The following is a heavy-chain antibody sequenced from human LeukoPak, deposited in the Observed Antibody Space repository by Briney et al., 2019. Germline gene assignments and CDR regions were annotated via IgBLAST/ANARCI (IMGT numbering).Heavy chain of an antibody. CDR1: GFTFSSYE. CDR2: ISTSSSYI. Sequence: PGGSLRLSCAASGFTFSSYEMNWVRQAPGKGLEWVSSISTSSSYIYYADSVKGRFTISRDNAKNSLYLQMNSLRVEDTAVYYCARDRYGVAAEGNWFDPWGQGTLVTVAS. D-gene: IGHD6-13*01. CDR3: ARDRYGVAAEGNWFDP. V-gene: IGHV3-21*01. J-gene: IGHJ5*02.